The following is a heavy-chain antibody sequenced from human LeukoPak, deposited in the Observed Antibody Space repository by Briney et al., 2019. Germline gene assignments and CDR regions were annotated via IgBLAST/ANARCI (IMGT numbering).Heavy chain of an antibody. Sequence: GGYLRLSCAASGFTFSSHWMNWVRQAPGKGLEWVAHINQDGGEKFYVDSVKGRFTISRDNAKNSLYLQMNSLRAEDTATYCCASNSYRALEYWGQGTLVTVSS. J-gene: IGHJ4*02. CDR1: GFTFSSHW. V-gene: IGHV3-7*01. CDR3: ASNSYRALEY. D-gene: IGHD4-23*01. CDR2: INQDGGEK.